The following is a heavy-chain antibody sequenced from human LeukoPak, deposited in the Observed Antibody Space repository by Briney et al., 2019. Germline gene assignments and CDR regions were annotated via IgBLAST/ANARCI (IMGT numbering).Heavy chain of an antibody. CDR2: MYYSGST. V-gene: IGHV4-59*01. CDR3: ARGPTVTTDY. J-gene: IGHJ4*02. Sequence: SETLSLTCTVSGGSISSYSCHWIRQPPGKGLEWIGYMYYSGSTDYNPSLKSRVTMSLDTSNNQFSLNLSSVTAADTAVYYCARGPTVTTDYWGQGILVTVSS. CDR1: GGSISSYS. D-gene: IGHD4-17*01.